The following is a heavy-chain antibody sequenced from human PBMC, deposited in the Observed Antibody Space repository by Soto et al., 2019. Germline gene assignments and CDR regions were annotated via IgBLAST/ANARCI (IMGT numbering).Heavy chain of an antibody. V-gene: IGHV1-58*01. Sequence: AVKVSCKASGWSFSREPGWRVRLARRQRLEWIGWSVVGTGNTNNTQKFAESVTITSDSSTSTAYMELSSLRSETTAVYYCAADREYNDVRSGYFRFDPWGQGTLVTVSS. D-gene: IGHD3-3*01. CDR2: SVVGTGNT. CDR3: AADREYNDVRSGYFRFDP. J-gene: IGHJ5*02. CDR1: GWSFSREP.